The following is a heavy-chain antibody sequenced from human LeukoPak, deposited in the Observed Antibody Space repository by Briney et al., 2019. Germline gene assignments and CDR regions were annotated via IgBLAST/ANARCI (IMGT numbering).Heavy chain of an antibody. Sequence: SETLSLTCAVYGGSFSGYYWSWIRQPPGKGLEWIGEINHSGSTNYNPSLKSRVTISVDTSKNQFSLKLTSVTAADTAVYYCARQTGSGLSILPGGQGTLVTVSS. V-gene: IGHV4-34*01. CDR1: GGSFSGYY. CDR2: INHSGST. D-gene: IGHD3/OR15-3a*01. CDR3: ARQTGSGLSILP. J-gene: IGHJ4*02.